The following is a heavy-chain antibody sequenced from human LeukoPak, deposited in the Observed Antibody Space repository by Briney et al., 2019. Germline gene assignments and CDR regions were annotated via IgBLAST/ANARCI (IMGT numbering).Heavy chain of an antibody. CDR2: IYTSGST. V-gene: IGHV4-4*07. CDR3: AREVENSWAAYYYYGMDV. J-gene: IGHJ6*02. CDR1: GGSISSYY. D-gene: IGHD6-13*01. Sequence: HSETLSLTCTVSGGSISSYYWSWIRRPAGKGLEWIGRIYTSGSTNYNPSLKSRVTMSVDTSKNQFSLKLSSVTAADTAVYYCAREVENSWAAYYYYGMDVWGQGTTVTVSS.